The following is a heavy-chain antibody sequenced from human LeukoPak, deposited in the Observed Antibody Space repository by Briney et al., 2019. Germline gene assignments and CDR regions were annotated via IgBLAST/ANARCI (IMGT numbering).Heavy chain of an antibody. CDR2: INNDGSSR. V-gene: IGHV3-74*01. CDR3: ASKTIAAAEDY. CDR1: GFTFSSYW. D-gene: IGHD6-13*01. Sequence: GGSLRLSCAASGFTFSSYWMYWVRQAPGKGLVWVSRINNDGSSRSYADSVRGRVTISRDNAKNTLYLQMNSLRTEDTAVYYCASKTIAAAEDYWGRGTLVTVSS. J-gene: IGHJ4*02.